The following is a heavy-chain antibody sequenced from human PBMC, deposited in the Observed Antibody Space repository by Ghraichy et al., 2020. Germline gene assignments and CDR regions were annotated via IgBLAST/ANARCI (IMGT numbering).Heavy chain of an antibody. D-gene: IGHD2-2*01. CDR1: GGSISSGGYS. J-gene: IGHJ5*02. CDR3: ARGREYCSSTSCYVFGWFDP. CDR2: LYYSGST. Sequence: SETLSLTCAVSGGSISSGGYSWSWIRQAPGKGREWIGYLYYSGSTYYNPSLKSRVTISVDTSKNQFSLKLNSVTAADTAVYYCARGREYCSSTSCYVFGWFDPWGQGTLVTVSS. V-gene: IGHV4-30-4*07.